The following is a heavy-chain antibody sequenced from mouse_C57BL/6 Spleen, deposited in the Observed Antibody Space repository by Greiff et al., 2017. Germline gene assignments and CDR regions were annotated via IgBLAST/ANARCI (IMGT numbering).Heavy chain of an antibody. CDR1: GYTFTSYW. CDR2: IHPNSGST. V-gene: IGHV1-64*01. Sequence: QVQLQQPGAELVKPGASVKLSCKASGYTFTSYWMHWVKQRPGQGLEWIGMIHPNSGSTNYNEKFKSKATLTVDKSSSTAYMQLSSLTSEDSAVYYCARELFSGYAMDYWGQGTSVTVSS. D-gene: IGHD1-3*01. J-gene: IGHJ4*01. CDR3: ARELFSGYAMDY.